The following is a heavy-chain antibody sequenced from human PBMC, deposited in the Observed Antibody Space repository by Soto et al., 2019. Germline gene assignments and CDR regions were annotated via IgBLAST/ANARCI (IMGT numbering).Heavy chain of an antibody. CDR3: ARGMVETGWFDF. V-gene: IGHV4-39*01. D-gene: IGHD6-19*01. Sequence: SETLSLTCTVSGGSISSSSYYWGWIRQPPGKGLEWIGSIYYSGSTYYNPSLKSRVTISVDTSKNQFSLKLSSVTAADTAVYYCARGMVETGWFDFWGLGILVTVSS. CDR1: GGSISSSSYY. J-gene: IGHJ4*02. CDR2: IYYSGST.